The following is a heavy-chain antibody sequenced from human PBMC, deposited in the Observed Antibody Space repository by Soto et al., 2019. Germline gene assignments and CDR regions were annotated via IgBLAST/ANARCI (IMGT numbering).Heavy chain of an antibody. CDR1: GGSISSSSYY. J-gene: IGHJ3*02. CDR3: ASGRMTQWLVGVGDAFDI. CDR2: IYYSGST. Sequence: SETLSLTCTVSGGSISSSSYYWGWIRQPPGKGLEGIGSIYYSGSTYYNPSLKSRVTISVDTSKNQFSLKLSSVTAADTAVYYCASGRMTQWLVGVGDAFDIWGQGTMVT. V-gene: IGHV4-39*01. D-gene: IGHD6-19*01.